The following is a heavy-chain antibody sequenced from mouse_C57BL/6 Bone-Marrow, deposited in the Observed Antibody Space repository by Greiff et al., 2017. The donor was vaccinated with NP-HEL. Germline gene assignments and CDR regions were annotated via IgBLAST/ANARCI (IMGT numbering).Heavy chain of an antibody. CDR2: ISDGGSYT. J-gene: IGHJ2*01. CDR1: GFTFSSYA. Sequence: EVQRVESGGGLVKPGGSLKLSCAASGFTFSSYAMSWVRQTPEKRLEWVATISDGGSYTYYPDNVKGRFTISRDNAKNNLYLQMSHLKSEDTAMYYCARADGYYYFDYWGQGTTLTVSS. D-gene: IGHD2-3*01. V-gene: IGHV5-4*01. CDR3: ARADGYYYFDY.